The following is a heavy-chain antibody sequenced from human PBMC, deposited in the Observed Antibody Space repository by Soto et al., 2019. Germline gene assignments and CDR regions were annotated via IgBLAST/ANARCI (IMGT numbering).Heavy chain of an antibody. D-gene: IGHD3-22*01. J-gene: IGHJ6*02. CDR1: GFSVSSNY. CDR3: TREDYYGYKMPGMDV. CDR2: FYTDGSR. Sequence: GGSLRLSCAASGFSVSSNYMSWVRQAPGKGLEWVSVFYTDGSRYYADSVKGRCTMSRDTSKNTLNLQMNSLRAEDKAVYYCTREDYYGYKMPGMDVWGQGTSVTVS. V-gene: IGHV3-53*01.